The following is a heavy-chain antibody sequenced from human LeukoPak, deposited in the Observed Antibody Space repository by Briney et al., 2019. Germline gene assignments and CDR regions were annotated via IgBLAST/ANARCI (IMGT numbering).Heavy chain of an antibody. CDR1: GGSISSYY. CDR3: ARAWATDYFDY. V-gene: IGHV4-59*01. Sequence: SETLSLTCTASGGSISSYYWSWIRQPPGKGLEWIGYMYYSGTINYNPSLKSRVTISVDTSKNQFSLKLSSVTPADTAMYYCARAWATDYFDYWGQGTLVTVSS. CDR2: MYYSGTI. J-gene: IGHJ4*02.